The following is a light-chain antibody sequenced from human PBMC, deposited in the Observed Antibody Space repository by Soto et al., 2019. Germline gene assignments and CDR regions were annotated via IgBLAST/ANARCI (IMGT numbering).Light chain of an antibody. J-gene: IGLJ3*02. CDR2: EVS. Sequence: QSALTQPASVSGSPGQSITISCTGTSSDIGGYDYVSWYQHYPGKAPKLIIYEVSNRPSGISNRLSGSKSGNTASLTISGLQAEDEADYYCSSYATNFTLVFGGGTQLTVL. CDR1: SSDIGGYDY. CDR3: SSYATNFTLV. V-gene: IGLV2-14*01.